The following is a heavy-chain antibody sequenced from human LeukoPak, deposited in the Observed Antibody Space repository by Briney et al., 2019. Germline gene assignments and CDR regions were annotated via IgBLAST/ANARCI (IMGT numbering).Heavy chain of an antibody. V-gene: IGHV3-30*18. J-gene: IGHJ4*02. Sequence: GRSLRLSCAASGFTLSSYVMHWVRDALGGGVEWVAVILYDGINKYYADSVKGRFTISRDNSKNTLYLQMNSLRAEDTAVYYCAKNGYYYDSSGYYYNDYWGQGTLVTVSS. CDR1: GFTLSSYV. CDR2: ILYDGINK. D-gene: IGHD3-22*01. CDR3: AKNGYYYDSSGYYYNDY.